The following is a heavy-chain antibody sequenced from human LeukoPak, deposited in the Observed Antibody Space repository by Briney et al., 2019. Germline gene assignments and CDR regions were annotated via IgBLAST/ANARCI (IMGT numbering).Heavy chain of an antibody. CDR3: AKVRDPYCGGDCYYFDY. CDR1: GFTFSSYG. Sequence: GRSLRLSCAASGFTFSSYGMHWVRQAPGKGLEWVAVISYDGSNKYYADSVKGRFTISRDNSKNTLYLQMNSLRAEDTAVYYCAKVRDPYCGGDCYYFDYWGQGTLVTVSS. D-gene: IGHD2-21*02. V-gene: IGHV3-30*18. J-gene: IGHJ4*02. CDR2: ISYDGSNK.